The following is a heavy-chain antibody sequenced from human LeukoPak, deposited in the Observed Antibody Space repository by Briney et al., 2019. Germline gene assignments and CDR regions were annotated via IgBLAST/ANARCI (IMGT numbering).Heavy chain of an antibody. Sequence: PLETLSLTRTLSGGSIRSSSYYWGWVRQPPGEGLGWIGSIYYSGSTYYNPSLKSRVTISVYTSKIQFSPKLSSVTVADTAVYYCAGPAAGDWFDPWGQRTLVTVSS. CDR1: GGSIRSSSYY. J-gene: IGHJ5*02. CDR2: IYYSGST. D-gene: IGHD2-2*01. CDR3: AGPAAGDWFDP. V-gene: IGHV4-39*07.